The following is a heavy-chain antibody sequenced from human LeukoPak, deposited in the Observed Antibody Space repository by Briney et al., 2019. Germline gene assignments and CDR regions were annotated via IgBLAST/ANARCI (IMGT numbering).Heavy chain of an antibody. D-gene: IGHD3-22*01. CDR2: ISAYNGNT. J-gene: IGHJ5*02. CDR3: ARTHYYDSSGYTWFDP. Sequence: ASVKVSCKASGYTFTSYGTSWVRQAPGQGLEWMGWISAYNGNTNYAQKLQGRVTMTTDTSTSTAYMELRSLRSDDTAVYYCARTHYYDSSGYTWFDPWGQGTLVTVSS. V-gene: IGHV1-18*01. CDR1: GYTFTSYG.